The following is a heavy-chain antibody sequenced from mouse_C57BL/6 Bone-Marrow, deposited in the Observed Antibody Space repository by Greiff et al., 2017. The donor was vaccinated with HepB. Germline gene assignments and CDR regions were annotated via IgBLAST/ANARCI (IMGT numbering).Heavy chain of an antibody. V-gene: IGHV5-4*01. Sequence: EVQGVESGGGLVKPGGSLKLSCAASGFTFSSYAMSWVRQTPEKRLEWVATISDGGSYTYYPDNVKGRFTISRDNAKNNLYLQMSHLKSEDTAMYYCAREGYDSDYWGQGTTLTVSS. CDR2: ISDGGSYT. CDR1: GFTFSSYA. J-gene: IGHJ2*01. CDR3: AREGYDSDY. D-gene: IGHD2-4*01.